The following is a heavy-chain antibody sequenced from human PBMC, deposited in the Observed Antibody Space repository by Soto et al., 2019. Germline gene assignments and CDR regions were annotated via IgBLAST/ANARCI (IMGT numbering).Heavy chain of an antibody. CDR2: IYWDDDK. J-gene: IGHJ4*02. D-gene: IGHD6-6*01. Sequence: QITLKESGPTLVKPTQTLTLTCTFSGFSLSTSGVDVGWIRQPPGKALEWLALIYWDDDKRYKPSLKSRVTTTKGTSRNQVVLTMTNMDPLDTATYYCAHRRPYSNSPEYFFDYWGQGTLVTVSS. CDR3: AHRRPYSNSPEYFFDY. V-gene: IGHV2-5*02. CDR1: GFSLSTSGVD.